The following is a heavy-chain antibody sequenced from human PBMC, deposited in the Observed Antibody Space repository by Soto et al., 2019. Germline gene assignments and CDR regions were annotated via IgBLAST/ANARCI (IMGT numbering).Heavy chain of an antibody. CDR3: ATDIAVVVEGAGYYYGMDV. J-gene: IGHJ6*02. CDR1: GGTFSSYA. D-gene: IGHD2-15*01. CDR2: IIPIFGTA. Sequence: ASVKVSCKASGGTFSSYAISWVRQAPGQGLEWMGGIIPIFGTANYAQKFQGRVTITADKSTSTAYMELSSLRSEDTAVDYCATDIAVVVEGAGYYYGMDVWGQGTTVTVSS. V-gene: IGHV1-69*06.